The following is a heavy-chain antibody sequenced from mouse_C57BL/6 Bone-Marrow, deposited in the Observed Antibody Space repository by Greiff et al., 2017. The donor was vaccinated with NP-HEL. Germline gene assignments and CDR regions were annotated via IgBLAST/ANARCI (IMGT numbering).Heavy chain of an antibody. CDR1: GFTFSSYA. Sequence: EVMLVESGGGLVKPGGSLKLSCAASGFTFSSYAMSWVRQTPEKRLAWVATISDGGSYTYYPDNVKGRFTISRDNAKNNLYLQMSHLKSEDTAMYYCARLGQWYFDVWGTGTTVTVSS. CDR3: ARLGQWYFDV. J-gene: IGHJ1*03. D-gene: IGHD3-3*01. CDR2: ISDGGSYT. V-gene: IGHV5-4*03.